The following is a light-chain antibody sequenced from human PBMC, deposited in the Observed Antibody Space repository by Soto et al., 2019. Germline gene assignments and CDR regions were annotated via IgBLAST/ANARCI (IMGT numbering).Light chain of an antibody. J-gene: IGLJ1*01. V-gene: IGLV2-14*01. CDR3: SSYTSATTYG. Sequence: QSALTQPASVSGSPGQSITISCTGTSSDVGAYNYDSWYQQYPGEAPKVIIYDVSHRPAGVSNRFSGSKSGNTASLTISCLQTQDEADYYCSSYTSATTYGFGTGTKVTVL. CDR2: DVS. CDR1: SSDVGAYNY.